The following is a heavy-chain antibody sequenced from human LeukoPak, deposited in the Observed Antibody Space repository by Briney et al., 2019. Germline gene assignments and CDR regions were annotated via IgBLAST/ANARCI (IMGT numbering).Heavy chain of an antibody. J-gene: IGHJ6*02. D-gene: IGHD6-13*01. Sequence: GGSLRLSCAASGFSFSSYSMNWVRQAPGKGLEWVSSISSSSSYIYYADSVKGRFTISRDNAKNSLYLQMNSLRAEDTAVYYCARDFGAAAGGSYYYYYGMDVWGQGTTVTVSS. CDR1: GFSFSSYS. V-gene: IGHV3-21*01. CDR3: ARDFGAAAGGSYYYYYGMDV. CDR2: ISSSSSYI.